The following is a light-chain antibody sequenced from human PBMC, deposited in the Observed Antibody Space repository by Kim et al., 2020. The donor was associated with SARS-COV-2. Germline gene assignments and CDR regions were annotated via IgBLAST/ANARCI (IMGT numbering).Light chain of an antibody. V-gene: IGLV2-11*01. J-gene: IGLJ2*01. CDR1: RCEVGGYNY. CDR2: DVT. Sequence: PEQSVTISCTGTRCEVGGYNYVSWYQQHPGKAPKLLIYDVTKRPSGVPDRFSGSKSGNTASLTIAGLQAEDEADYYCCSYAGSVVFGGGTQLTVL. CDR3: CSYAGSVV.